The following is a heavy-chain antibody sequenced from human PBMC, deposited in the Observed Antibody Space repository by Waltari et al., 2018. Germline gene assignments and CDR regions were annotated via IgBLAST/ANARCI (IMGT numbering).Heavy chain of an antibody. J-gene: IGHJ6*04. CDR1: GFTFCSYS. D-gene: IGHD1-26*01. CDR3: ASQWDGAV. V-gene: IGHV3-21*01. CDR2: ISSSSSSI. Sequence: EVQLVGPGGGLVKPGGFLRLSCAASGFTFCSYSMNWVRQAPGKGLEWVSSISSSSSSIYYADSVKGRFTISRDNAKNSLYLQMNSLRAEDTAVYYCASQWDGAVWGKGTTVTISS.